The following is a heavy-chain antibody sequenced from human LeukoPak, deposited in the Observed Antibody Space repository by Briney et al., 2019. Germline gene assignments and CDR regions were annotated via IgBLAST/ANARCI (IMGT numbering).Heavy chain of an antibody. CDR1: GYSISSGYY. Sequence: SETLSLTCTVSGYSISSGYYWGWIRQPPGKGLEWIGSIYHSGSTYYNPSLKSRVTISVDTSKNQFSLKLSSVTAADTAVYYCARSGMTTVTSGYFDYWGQGTLVTVSS. CDR2: IYHSGST. V-gene: IGHV4-38-2*02. D-gene: IGHD4-17*01. J-gene: IGHJ4*02. CDR3: ARSGMTTVTSGYFDY.